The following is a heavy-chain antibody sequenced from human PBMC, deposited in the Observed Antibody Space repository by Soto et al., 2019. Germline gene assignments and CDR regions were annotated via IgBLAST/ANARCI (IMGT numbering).Heavy chain of an antibody. V-gene: IGHV4-31*03. J-gene: IGHJ6*02. CDR2: IYRSGNA. D-gene: IGHD3-3*01. CDR1: GGSISSGGYY. Sequence: QMQLQESGPGLVKPSQTLSLTCTVSGGSISSGGYYWSWNRQLPGKGLEWMGYIYRSGNAYYNPSLESRLTISVDTSKTQFSLTLASVTAADTAVYYCARKNDFSRGFFYYSGLDVWGHGTTVTVSS. CDR3: ARKNDFSRGFFYYSGLDV.